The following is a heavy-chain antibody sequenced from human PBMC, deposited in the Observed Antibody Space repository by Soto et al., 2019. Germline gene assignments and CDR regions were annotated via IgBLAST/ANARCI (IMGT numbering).Heavy chain of an antibody. CDR3: ATQGLPNYYYYGMDV. J-gene: IGHJ6*02. Sequence: QVQLVQSGAEVKKPGSSVKVSCEASGSTFSSYAISWVRQAPGQGLEWMGGIIPIFGTANYAQKFQGRVTITADESTSTAYMELSSLRSEDTAVYYCATQGLPNYYYYGMDVWGQGTTVTVSS. CDR2: IIPIFGTA. V-gene: IGHV1-69*12. D-gene: IGHD5-18*01. CDR1: GSTFSSYA.